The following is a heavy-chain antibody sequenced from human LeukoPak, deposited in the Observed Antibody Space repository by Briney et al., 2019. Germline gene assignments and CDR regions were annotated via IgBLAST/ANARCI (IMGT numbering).Heavy chain of an antibody. CDR1: GGTFSSYA. V-gene: IGHV1-69*05. D-gene: IGHD6-6*01. J-gene: IGHJ3*02. CDR2: IIPIFGTA. CDR3: ARDQIPPYSSSNTGAFGI. Sequence: ASVKVSCKASGGTFSSYAISWVRQAPGQGLEWMGGIIPIFGTANYAQKFQGRVTITTDESTSTAYMELSSLRSEDTAVYYCARDQIPPYSSSNTGAFGIWGQGTMVTVSS.